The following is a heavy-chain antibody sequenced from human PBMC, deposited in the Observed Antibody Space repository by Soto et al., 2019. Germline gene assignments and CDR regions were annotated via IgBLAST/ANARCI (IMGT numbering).Heavy chain of an antibody. Sequence: QVHLVQSGAEVKKPGASVKVSCKASGYTFTSYGITWVRQAPGQGLEWMGWISPHNGNTDYAQKRQGRVIVTRDTSTRTAYMELRSMISDDTAVYYCARGRYGDYWGQGALVTVSS. CDR3: ARGRYGDY. J-gene: IGHJ4*02. D-gene: IGHD1-1*01. CDR1: GYTFTSYG. V-gene: IGHV1-18*01. CDR2: ISPHNGNT.